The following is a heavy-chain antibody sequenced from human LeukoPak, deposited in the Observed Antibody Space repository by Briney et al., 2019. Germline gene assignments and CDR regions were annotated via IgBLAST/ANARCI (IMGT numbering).Heavy chain of an antibody. J-gene: IGHJ4*02. Sequence: QTGGSLRLSCAASGFTFSRYGMRWVRQAPGKGLEWVAVISYDGGNKYYADSVKGRFTISRDNSKNTLYLQMNSLRGEDTAVYYCAKKSQKNYFDYWGQGTLVTASS. CDR1: GFTFSRYG. CDR3: AKKSQKNYFDY. CDR2: ISYDGGNK. V-gene: IGHV3-30*18.